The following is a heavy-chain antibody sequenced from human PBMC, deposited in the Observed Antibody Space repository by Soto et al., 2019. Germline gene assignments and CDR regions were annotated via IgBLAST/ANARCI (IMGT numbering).Heavy chain of an antibody. CDR2: TSFDGSNE. J-gene: IGHJ4*02. CDR3: ARVTGFYGSGEIDY. V-gene: IGHV3-30-3*01. Sequence: QVQLVESGGGVVQPGRSLRLSCAASGFTFTGFAMYWVRQAPGKGLEWVAVTSFDGSNEYYADFVEGRFTISRDNSKNTRYLQMNSLRPEDTAVYYCARVTGFYGSGEIDYWGQRTLVTVSS. CDR1: GFTFTGFA. D-gene: IGHD3-10*01.